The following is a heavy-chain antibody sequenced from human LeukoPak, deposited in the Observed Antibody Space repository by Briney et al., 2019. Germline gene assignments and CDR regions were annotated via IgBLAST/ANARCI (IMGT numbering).Heavy chain of an antibody. D-gene: IGHD2-21*01. J-gene: IGHJ3*02. CDR2: ISGYNGNT. V-gene: IGHV1-18*01. CDR1: GYTFNVYG. CDR3: VRDVVGGPRAYSFDADAFDI. Sequence: ASVKVSCKASGYTFNVYGISWVRQAPGQGLEGMGWISGYNGNTDYAQKLQGRVTMTTDTSTSTAYMALRSLTSADTAVVYCVRDVVGGPRAYSFDADAFDIWGQGTVVTVSS.